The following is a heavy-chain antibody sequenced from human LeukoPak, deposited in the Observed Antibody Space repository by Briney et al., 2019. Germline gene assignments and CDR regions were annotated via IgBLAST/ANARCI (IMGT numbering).Heavy chain of an antibody. V-gene: IGHV1-46*01. CDR3: ARDELLSGFGI. Sequence: ASVKVSCKASGYTFTSYYIHWVRQAPGQGLEWMGVINPSGGGTSYAQKFQGRVTITADESTSTAYMELSSLRSEDTAVYYCARDELLSGFGIWGQGTMVTVSS. CDR2: INPSGGGT. CDR1: GYTFTSYY. J-gene: IGHJ3*02. D-gene: IGHD1-26*01.